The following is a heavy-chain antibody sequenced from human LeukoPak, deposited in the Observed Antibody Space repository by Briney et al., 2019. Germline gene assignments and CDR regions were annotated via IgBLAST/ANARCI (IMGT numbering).Heavy chain of an antibody. CDR1: GGSINSSSSY. Sequence: SETLSLTCSVSGGSINSSSSYWGWLRQPPGKGLEWIGEINHSGSTNYNPSLKSRVTISVDTSKNQFSLKLSSVTAADTAVYYCARSVPFTVVVVPAAYNWFDPWGQGTLVTVSS. J-gene: IGHJ5*02. D-gene: IGHD2-2*01. CDR3: ARSVPFTVVVVPAAYNWFDP. V-gene: IGHV4-39*07. CDR2: INHSGST.